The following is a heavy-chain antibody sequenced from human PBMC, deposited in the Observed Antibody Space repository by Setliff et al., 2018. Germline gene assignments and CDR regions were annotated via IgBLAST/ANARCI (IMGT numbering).Heavy chain of an antibody. Sequence: ASVKVSCKPSGYTFTGYHLHWVRQAPGQGLEWMGWIDPKSGATRYAQKFQGRVTLTRDTSITTAYMEVSILTSDDTAVYYCARDPFLVQQFPYYMDVWGKGTTVTV. D-gene: IGHD6-13*01. CDR2: IDPKSGAT. CDR3: ARDPFLVQQFPYYMDV. J-gene: IGHJ6*03. V-gene: IGHV1-2*02. CDR1: GYTFTGYH.